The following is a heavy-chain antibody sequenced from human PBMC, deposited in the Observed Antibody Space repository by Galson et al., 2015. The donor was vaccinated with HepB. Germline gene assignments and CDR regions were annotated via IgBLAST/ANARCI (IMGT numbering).Heavy chain of an antibody. CDR3: ARRLYLNGYYSGS. D-gene: IGHD3-9*01. V-gene: IGHV4-34*01. CDR1: GGSLTGYY. CDR2: IDYGGTT. J-gene: IGHJ5*02. Sequence: ETLSLTCAVYGGSLTGYYWSWIRQAPGKGLEWIGEIDYGGTTHYNPSLKSRVTTSVDTSKNQFSLKLSSVTAADTAVYYCARRLYLNGYYSGSWGQGTLVTVSS.